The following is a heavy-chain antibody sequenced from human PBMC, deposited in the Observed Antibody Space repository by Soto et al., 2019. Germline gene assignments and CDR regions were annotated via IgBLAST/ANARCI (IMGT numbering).Heavy chain of an antibody. CDR1: GGSSSGYY. V-gene: IGHV4-34*01. Sequence: PSETLSLTCAVYGGSSSGYYWSWIRQPPGKGLEWIGEINHSGSTNYNPSLKSRVTISVDTSKNQFSLKLSSVTAADTAVYYCARNLDRYSSSWYNWFDPWGQGTLVTVSS. D-gene: IGHD6-13*01. J-gene: IGHJ5*02. CDR3: ARNLDRYSSSWYNWFDP. CDR2: INHSGST.